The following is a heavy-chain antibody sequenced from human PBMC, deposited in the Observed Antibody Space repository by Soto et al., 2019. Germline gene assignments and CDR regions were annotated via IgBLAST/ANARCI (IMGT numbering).Heavy chain of an antibody. CDR1: GGSISSSNW. D-gene: IGHD6-13*01. CDR2: IYHSGST. Sequence: QVQLQESGPGLVKPSGTLSLTCAVSGGSISSSNWWSWVRQPPGKGLEWIGEIYHSGSTNYNPSLKSRGTISVAQSKTQFSLKLSSVTAADTAVYYCARAAMGGSSWPFDYWGQGTLVTVSS. V-gene: IGHV4-4*02. CDR3: ARAAMGGSSWPFDY. J-gene: IGHJ4*02.